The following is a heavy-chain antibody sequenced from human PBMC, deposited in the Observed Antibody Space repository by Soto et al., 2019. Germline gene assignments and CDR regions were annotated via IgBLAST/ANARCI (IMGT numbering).Heavy chain of an antibody. D-gene: IGHD2-15*01. CDR2: IAYDGSNA. J-gene: IGHJ6*02. V-gene: IGHV3-30-3*01. CDR3: ARGDREDILVVVGARPGQYGIAF. Sequence: PGGSLRLSCAASGFTFRNHAMHWVRQAPGKGLECLAVIAYDGSNAFYRDSVKGRFTVSRDNSKNTLYLHMDSLRSEDTGVYYCARGDREDILVVVGARPGQYGIAFWCQGSTVTVSS. CDR1: GFTFRNHA.